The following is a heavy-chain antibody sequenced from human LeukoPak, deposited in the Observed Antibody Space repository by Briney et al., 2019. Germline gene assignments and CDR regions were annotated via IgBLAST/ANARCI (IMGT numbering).Heavy chain of an antibody. CDR2: IYYSGST. V-gene: IGHV4-39*07. D-gene: IGHD4-17*01. J-gene: IGHJ3*02. CDR3: ARPGYGDYGAFDI. Sequence: SETLSLTCTVSGGSIGSSSYYWGWIRQPPGKGLEWIGSIYYSGSTYYNPSLKSRVTISVDTSKNQFSLKLSSVTAADTAVYYCARPGYGDYGAFDIWGQGTMVTVSS. CDR1: GGSIGSSSYY.